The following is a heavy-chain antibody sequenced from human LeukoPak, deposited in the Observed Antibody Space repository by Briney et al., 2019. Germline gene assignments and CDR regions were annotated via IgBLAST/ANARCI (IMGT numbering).Heavy chain of an antibody. D-gene: IGHD1-26*01. V-gene: IGHV3-64*01. CDR2: ISSNGGST. J-gene: IGHJ4*02. Sequence: GGSLRLSCAASGFTFSSYAMHWVRQAPGKGLEYVSAISSNGGSTYYANSVKGRLTISRDNSKNTLYLQMGSLRAEDMAVYYCARDGRGSYPIYYFDYWGQGTLVTVSS. CDR3: ARDGRGSYPIYYFDY. CDR1: GFTFSSYA.